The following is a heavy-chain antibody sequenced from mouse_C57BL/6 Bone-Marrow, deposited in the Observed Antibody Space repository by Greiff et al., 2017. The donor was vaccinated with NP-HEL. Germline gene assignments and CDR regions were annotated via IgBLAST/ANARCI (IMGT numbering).Heavy chain of an antibody. CDR2: IDPENGDT. V-gene: IGHV14-4*01. CDR1: GFNIKDDY. D-gene: IGHD1-1*01. CDR3: TADGSSLFDY. J-gene: IGHJ2*01. Sequence: LVESGAELVRPGASVKLSCTASGFNIKDDYMHWVKQRPEQGLEWIGWIDPENGDTEYASKFQGKATITADTSSNTAYLQLSSLTSEDAAVYYCTADGSSLFDYWGQGTTLTVSS.